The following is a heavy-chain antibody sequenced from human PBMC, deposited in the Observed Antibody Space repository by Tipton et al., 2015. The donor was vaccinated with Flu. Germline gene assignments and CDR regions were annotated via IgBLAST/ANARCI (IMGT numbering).Heavy chain of an antibody. CDR2: ISSSGSTM. D-gene: IGHD6-6*01. Sequence: SLRLSCAASGFTFSSYEMNWVRQAPGKGLEWISYISSSGSTMYYADSVKGRFTISRDNAKNSLYLQMNSLRVEDTAVFYCAREYSSSSGDAFDIWGQGTMVTVSS. J-gene: IGHJ3*02. CDR1: GFTFSSYE. V-gene: IGHV3-48*03. CDR3: AREYSSSSGDAFDI.